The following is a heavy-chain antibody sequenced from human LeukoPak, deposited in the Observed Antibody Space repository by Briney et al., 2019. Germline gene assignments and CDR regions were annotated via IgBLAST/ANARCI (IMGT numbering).Heavy chain of an antibody. D-gene: IGHD6-19*01. CDR1: GGSISSSTYY. CDR2: YTGST. V-gene: IGHV4-39*01. CDR3: ARHGPTRKQWLVGYYFDY. Sequence: PSETLSLTCTVSGGSISSSTYYWGWIRQPPGKGLEWIGSYTGSTDYNPSLKGRVAISVDASKSQISLRLSSVTAADTAVYYCARHGPTRKQWLVGYYFDYWGQGTLVTVSS. J-gene: IGHJ4*02.